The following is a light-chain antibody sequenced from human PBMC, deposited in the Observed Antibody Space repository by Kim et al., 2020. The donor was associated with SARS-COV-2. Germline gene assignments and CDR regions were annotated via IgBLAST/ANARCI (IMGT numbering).Light chain of an antibody. CDR1: SRDVGGYNY. J-gene: IGLJ2*01. CDR2: DVS. CDR3: SSYTSSSRGV. Sequence: GQSITIAGTGTSRDVGGYNYVSWYQQHPGKAPKLMIYDVSNRPSGVSNRFSGSKSGNTASLTISGLQAEDEADYYCSSYTSSSRGVFGGGTQLTVL. V-gene: IGLV2-14*03.